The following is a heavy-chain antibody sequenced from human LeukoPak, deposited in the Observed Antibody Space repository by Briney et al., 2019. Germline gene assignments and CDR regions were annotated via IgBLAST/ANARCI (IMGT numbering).Heavy chain of an antibody. Sequence: SETLSLTCAVYGGSFSGYYWSWGRQPPGKGVEWRGEINDSGRTNYKPSPKRRGTISVDKTKKKLSLKLSAVTAADTAVYYCAGFSRDIVVVPAARNSAYFDYWGQGTLVTVSS. V-gene: IGHV4-34*01. D-gene: IGHD2-2*01. CDR3: AGFSRDIVVVPAARNSAYFDY. J-gene: IGHJ4*02. CDR2: INDSGRT. CDR1: GGSFSGYY.